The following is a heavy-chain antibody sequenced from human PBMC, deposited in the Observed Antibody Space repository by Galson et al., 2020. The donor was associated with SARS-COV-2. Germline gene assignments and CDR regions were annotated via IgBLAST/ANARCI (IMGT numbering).Heavy chain of an antibody. V-gene: IGHV3-21*01. D-gene: IGHD6-19*01. CDR2: ISGSGTYR. J-gene: IGHJ4*02. Sequence: GGSLRISCAASGFTFSSYSLNWVRQAPGKGLEWISSISGSGTYRSYADSVKGRFTISRDNAKNSLFLQMTSLRAEDTGVYYCAKEAGDRYFDYWGQGTLVTVSS. CDR3: AKEAGDRYFDY. CDR1: GFTFSSYS.